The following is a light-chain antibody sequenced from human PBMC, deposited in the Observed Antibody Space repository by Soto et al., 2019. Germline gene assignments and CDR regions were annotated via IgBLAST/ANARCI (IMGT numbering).Light chain of an antibody. Sequence: DIQMTQSPSSLSAAVGDRVTITCRASQDSRNHLGWYQQKPGKAPKRLIYAASRLQSGVPSRFSGSGSGTEFTLTITSLQPEDFATYYCLHHNSYPLTFGGGTRVEIK. CDR3: LHHNSYPLT. J-gene: IGKJ4*01. CDR2: AAS. CDR1: QDSRNH. V-gene: IGKV1-17*01.